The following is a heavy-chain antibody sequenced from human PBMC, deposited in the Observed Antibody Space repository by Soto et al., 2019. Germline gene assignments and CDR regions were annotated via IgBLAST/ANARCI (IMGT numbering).Heavy chain of an antibody. J-gene: IGHJ4*02. CDR1: GDSVSSNSAA. Sequence: SQTLSLTCAISGDSVSSNSAAWNWIRQSPSRGLEWLGRTYYRSKWYNDYAVSVKSRITINPDTSKNQFSLQLNSVTPEDTAVYYCARGPWITMIRGVRFDYWGQGMLVTVSS. CDR3: ARGPWITMIRGVRFDY. V-gene: IGHV6-1*01. D-gene: IGHD3-10*01. CDR2: TYYRSKWYN.